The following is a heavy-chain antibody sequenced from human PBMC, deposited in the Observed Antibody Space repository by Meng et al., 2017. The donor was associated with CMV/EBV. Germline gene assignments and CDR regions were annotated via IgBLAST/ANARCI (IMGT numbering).Heavy chain of an antibody. J-gene: IGHJ5*02. Sequence: QVQLRQPVPGLLKPSAPLALTCTGSGGSISSYYWSWIRHPAGKGLEWIGRIYTSGSTNYNPSLKSRVTMSVDTSKNQFSLKLCSVTAADTAVYYCARSMVVAGDWFDPWGQGTLVTVSS. V-gene: IGHV4-4*07. CDR3: ARSMVVAGDWFDP. CDR1: GGSISSYY. D-gene: IGHD2-15*01. CDR2: IYTSGST.